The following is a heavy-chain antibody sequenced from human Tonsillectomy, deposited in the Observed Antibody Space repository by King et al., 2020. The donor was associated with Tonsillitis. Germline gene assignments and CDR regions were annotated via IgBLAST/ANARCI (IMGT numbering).Heavy chain of an antibody. J-gene: IGHJ4*01. Sequence: MSWFRQAPGKGLEWVGFIRSKAYGGTTEYAASVKGRFTISRDDSKSIAYLQMNSLKTEDTAVYYCTRVSITIFGVVTQVFDYWGHGTLVTVSS. CDR2: IRSKAYGGTT. CDR3: TRVSITIFGVVTQVFDY. V-gene: IGHV3-49*03. D-gene: IGHD3-3*01.